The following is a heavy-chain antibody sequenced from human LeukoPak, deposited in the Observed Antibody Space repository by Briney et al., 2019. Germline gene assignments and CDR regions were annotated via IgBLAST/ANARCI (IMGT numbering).Heavy chain of an antibody. J-gene: IGHJ4*02. CDR3: ARVGSRGYGDYDY. V-gene: IGHV4-31*03. D-gene: IGHD4-17*01. CDR2: IYYIGTT. Sequence: PSQTLSLTCTVSGGSLSSSGYYWNWTRQHPGKGLEWIGYIYYIGTTYYNPSLKSRVTMSVDTLKNESSLKLTSVTAADTAVYYCARVGSRGYGDYDYWGQGTLVTVSS. CDR1: GGSLSSSGYY.